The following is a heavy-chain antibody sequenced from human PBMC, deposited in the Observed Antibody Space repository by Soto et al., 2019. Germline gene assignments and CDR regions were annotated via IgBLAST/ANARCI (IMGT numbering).Heavy chain of an antibody. Sequence: QVQLQESGPGLVKPSQTLSLTCTVSGGSISSGGYYWSWIRQHPGKGLEWIGYIYYSGSTYYNPSLKSRVTISVDTSKNQFSLKLSSVTAADTAVYYCARTYYDILTGYYYYFDYWGQGTLVTVSS. CDR3: ARTYYDILTGYYYYFDY. CDR2: IYYSGST. V-gene: IGHV4-31*03. J-gene: IGHJ4*02. CDR1: GGSISSGGYY. D-gene: IGHD3-9*01.